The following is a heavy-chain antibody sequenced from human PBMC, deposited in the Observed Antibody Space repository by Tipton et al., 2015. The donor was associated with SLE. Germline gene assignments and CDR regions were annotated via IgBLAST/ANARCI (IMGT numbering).Heavy chain of an antibody. D-gene: IGHD3-22*01. J-gene: IGHJ3*01. CDR1: GGTFSGYY. V-gene: IGHV4-34*08. CDR2: INYSGNT. Sequence: TLSLTCTVYGGTFSGYYWSWIRQSPGKGLEWIGEINYSGNTKYNPSLKSRVTISVDTSKNQFSLNLNFMTATDTAMCYCATSLNYYDSSGPEGGGQGTMVTVSS. CDR3: ATSLNYYDSSGPEG.